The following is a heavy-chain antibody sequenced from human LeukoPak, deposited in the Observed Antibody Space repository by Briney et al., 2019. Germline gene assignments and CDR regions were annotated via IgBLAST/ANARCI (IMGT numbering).Heavy chain of an antibody. D-gene: IGHD3-22*01. CDR2: ISGSSRPI. CDR3: ARPYDTRGYFPDY. V-gene: IGHV3-48*01. CDR1: GFTFSSYS. J-gene: IGHJ4*02. Sequence: GGSLRLSCAASGFTFSSYSMNWVRQAPGRGLEWVSYISGSSRPIYYADSVKGRFTISRDNAENSLYLQMNSLRAEDTAVYYCARPYDTRGYFPDYWGQGTLVTVSS.